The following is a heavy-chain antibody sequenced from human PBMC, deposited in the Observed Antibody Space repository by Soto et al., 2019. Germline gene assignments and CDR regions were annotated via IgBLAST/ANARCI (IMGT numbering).Heavy chain of an antibody. D-gene: IGHD2-15*01. Sequence: SETLSLTCTVSGGTISSYDWSWIRQPPGKGLEWIGYIYYSGSTNYNPSLKSRVTISVDTSKNQFSLKLSSVTAADTAVYYCARRFCSGGSCYSDYWGQGTLVTVSS. J-gene: IGHJ4*02. CDR2: IYYSGST. CDR3: ARRFCSGGSCYSDY. CDR1: GGTISSYD. V-gene: IGHV4-59*08.